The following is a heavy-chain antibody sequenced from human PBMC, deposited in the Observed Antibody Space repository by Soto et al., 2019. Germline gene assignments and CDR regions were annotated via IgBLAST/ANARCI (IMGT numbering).Heavy chain of an antibody. CDR3: ASLYSSGRTLYYYGMDV. D-gene: IGHD6-19*01. CDR2: RNHSGST. Sequence: PSENLSVISECYGGSFSVSYWSMIGQPPGKGLEWIGERNHSGSTNYDPSLKSRVTISVDTSKNQFSLKLSSVSAADTAVYYCASLYSSGRTLYYYGMDVWGQGTTVTDSS. V-gene: IGHV4-34*01. J-gene: IGHJ6*02. CDR1: GGSFSVSY.